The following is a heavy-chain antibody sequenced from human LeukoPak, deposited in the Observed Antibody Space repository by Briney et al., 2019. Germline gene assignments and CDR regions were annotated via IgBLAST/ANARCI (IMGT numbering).Heavy chain of an antibody. Sequence: GASEKVSCKASGYTFTSYYMHWVRQAPGQGLEWMGIINPSGGSTSYAQKFQGRVTMTRDTSTSTVYMELSSLRSEDTAVYYCARDRAAAGTDYYYGMDVWGQGTMVTVSS. D-gene: IGHD6-13*01. CDR1: GYTFTSYY. V-gene: IGHV1-46*01. J-gene: IGHJ6*02. CDR3: ARDRAAAGTDYYYGMDV. CDR2: INPSGGST.